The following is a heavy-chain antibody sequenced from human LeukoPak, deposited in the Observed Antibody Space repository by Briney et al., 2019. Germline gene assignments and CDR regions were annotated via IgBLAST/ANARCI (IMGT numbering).Heavy chain of an antibody. Sequence: GGSLRLSCAASGFTFSSYAMSWVRQAPGKGLEWVSGISGSGYITHYADSVKGRFTISRDNSKNTLHLQMNSLRAEDTAIYYCAEIADYYYYLDVWGKGTTVTVSS. D-gene: IGHD5-24*01. V-gene: IGHV3-23*01. CDR2: ISGSGYIT. J-gene: IGHJ6*03. CDR3: AEIADYYYYLDV. CDR1: GFTFSSYA.